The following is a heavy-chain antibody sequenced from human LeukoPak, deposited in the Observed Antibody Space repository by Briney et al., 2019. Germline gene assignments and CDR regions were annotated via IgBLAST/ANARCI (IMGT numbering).Heavy chain of an antibody. CDR1: GGSISSYY. Sequence: PSETLSLTCTVSGGSISSYYWSWIRQPPGKGLEWIGYIYYSGSTNYNPSLKSRVTISVDTSKNQFSLKLSSVTAADTAVYYCARSEGNLSGSYYWFDPWGQGTLVTVSS. D-gene: IGHD1-26*01. J-gene: IGHJ5*02. CDR2: IYYSGST. CDR3: ARSEGNLSGSYYWFDP. V-gene: IGHV4-59*12.